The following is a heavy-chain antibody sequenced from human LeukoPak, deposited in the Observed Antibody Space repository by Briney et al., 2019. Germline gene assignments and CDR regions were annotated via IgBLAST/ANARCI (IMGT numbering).Heavy chain of an antibody. V-gene: IGHV3-66*01. J-gene: IGHJ4*02. D-gene: IGHD4-17*01. CDR2: IYSDSGGST. CDR3: ARGFTHDYGDYFDY. CDR1: GFTVSSNY. Sequence: GGSLRLSCAASGFTVSSNYMSWVRQAPGKGLEWVSVIYSDSGGSTYYADSVKGRFTTSRDNSKNTLYLHMNSLRAEDTAVYYCARGFTHDYGDYFDYWGQGTLVTVSS.